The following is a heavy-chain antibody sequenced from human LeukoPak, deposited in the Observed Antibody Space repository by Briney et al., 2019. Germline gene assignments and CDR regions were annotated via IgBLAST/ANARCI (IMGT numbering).Heavy chain of an antibody. D-gene: IGHD1-26*01. CDR1: GGSISVYH. CDR2: FYGTGST. CDR3: AKEGMGSEATTADGAFDI. J-gene: IGHJ3*02. V-gene: IGHV4-4*08. Sequence: SETLSLTCTVSGGSISVYHWSWIRHPPGKGRGWLGIFYGTGSTNYNPSLKSRVTISVDTSKNQISLKLSSVTAADTAVYFCAKEGMGSEATTADGAFDIWGQGTTVTVSS.